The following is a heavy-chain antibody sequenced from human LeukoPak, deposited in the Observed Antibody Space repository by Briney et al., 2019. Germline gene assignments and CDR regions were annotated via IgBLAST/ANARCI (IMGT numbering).Heavy chain of an antibody. D-gene: IGHD6-25*01. CDR2: IRYDGSNK. J-gene: IGHJ4*02. CDR1: GFTFSSYG. V-gene: IGHV3-30*02. CDR3: AREAIAAGKNFDY. Sequence: GGSLRLSCAASGFTFSSYGMHWVRQAPGKGLEWVAFIRYDGSNKYYADSVKGRLTISRDNSKNTLYLQMNSLRAEDTAVYYCAREAIAAGKNFDYWGQGTQVTVSS.